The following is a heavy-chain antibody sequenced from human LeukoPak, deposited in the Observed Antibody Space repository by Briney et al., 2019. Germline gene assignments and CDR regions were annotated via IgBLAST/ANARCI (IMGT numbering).Heavy chain of an antibody. CDR1: GGSISSYY. V-gene: IGHV4-59*08. D-gene: IGHD3-22*01. CDR3: ARHWDSSAYLNWFDP. CDR2: IYYSGST. Sequence: SETLSLTCTVSGGSISSYYWSWIRQPPGKGLEWIGYIYYSGSTNYNPSLKSRVTISVDTSKNQFSLKLGSVTAADTAMYYCARHWDSSAYLNWFDPWGQGTLVSVSS. J-gene: IGHJ5*02.